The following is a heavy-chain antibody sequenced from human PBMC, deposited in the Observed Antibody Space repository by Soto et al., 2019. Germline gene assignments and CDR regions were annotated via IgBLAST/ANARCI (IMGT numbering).Heavy chain of an antibody. V-gene: IGHV4-31*02. CDR3: ARVGDDCTNTNRYIPRDWYFDL. J-gene: IGHJ2*01. CDR2: IYYSGTT. D-gene: IGHD2-8*01. Sequence: WTWIRQPPGKGLEWIGYIYYSGTTYYNPSLQSRVSISVDTSKNQFSLRLSSVTAADTAVYYCARVGDDCTNTNRYIPRDWYFDLWGRGTLVTVSS.